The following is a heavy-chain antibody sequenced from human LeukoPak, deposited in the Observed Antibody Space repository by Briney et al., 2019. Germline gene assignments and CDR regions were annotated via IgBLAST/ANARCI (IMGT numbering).Heavy chain of an antibody. CDR2: IYYSGST. J-gene: IGHJ4*02. Sequence: SQTLSLTCTVSGGSIGSGGYYWSWIRQHPGKGLEWIGYIYYSGSTYYNPSLKSRVTISVDTSKNQFSLKLSSVTAADTAVYYCARGYIVPAASDYWGQGTLVTVSS. V-gene: IGHV4-31*03. CDR3: ARGYIVPAASDY. D-gene: IGHD2-2*01. CDR1: GGSIGSGGYY.